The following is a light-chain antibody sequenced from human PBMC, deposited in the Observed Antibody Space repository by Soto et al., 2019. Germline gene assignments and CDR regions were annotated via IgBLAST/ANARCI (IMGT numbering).Light chain of an antibody. CDR2: EVS. J-gene: IGLJ1*01. Sequence: QSALTQPASVSGSPGQSITISCTGTSSDVGGYNYVSWYQQHPNKVPKLMIYEVSNRPSGVSNRFSGSKSGNTASLTISGLQAEDEADYFCGSYTSGSTPYVFGTGTKLTVL. CDR1: SSDVGGYNY. CDR3: GSYTSGSTPYV. V-gene: IGLV2-14*01.